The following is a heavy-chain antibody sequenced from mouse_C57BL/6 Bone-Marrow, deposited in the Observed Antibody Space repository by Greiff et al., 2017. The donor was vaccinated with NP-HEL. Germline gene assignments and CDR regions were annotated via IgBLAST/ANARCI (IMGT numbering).Heavy chain of an antibody. D-gene: IGHD2-5*01. J-gene: IGHJ2*01. CDR2: IDPANGNT. CDR3: APAYYSNYVGFDY. Sequence: EVQLQQSVAELVRPGASVKLSCTASGFNIKNTYMHWVKQRPEQGLEWIGRIDPANGNTKYAPKFQGKATITADTSSNTAYLQLSSLTSEDTAIYYCAPAYYSNYVGFDYWGQGTTLTVSS. CDR1: GFNIKNTY. V-gene: IGHV14-3*01.